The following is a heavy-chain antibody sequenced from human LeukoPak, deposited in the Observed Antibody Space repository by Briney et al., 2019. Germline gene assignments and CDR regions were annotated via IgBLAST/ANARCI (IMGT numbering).Heavy chain of an antibody. CDR3: ASTTTTYYSYFYYYLGV. CDR2: IYSSGST. D-gene: IGHD4-17*01. Sequence: SETLSLTCTVSGGSISSYYWSWIRQPPGKGLEWIGYIYSSGSTNYNPSLNSRVTISVDTSKNQFSLKLTSVTAADTAVYYCASTTTTYYSYFYYYLGVWGKGTTVTVSS. V-gene: IGHV4-4*09. CDR1: GGSISSYY. J-gene: IGHJ6*03.